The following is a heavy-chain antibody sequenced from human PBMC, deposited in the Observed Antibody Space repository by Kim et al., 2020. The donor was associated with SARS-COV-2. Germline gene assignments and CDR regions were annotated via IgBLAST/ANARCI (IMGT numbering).Heavy chain of an antibody. CDR1: GFTFSSYE. V-gene: IGHV3-48*03. J-gene: IGHJ6*02. CDR3: ARTHSGYGWDYYYCMDV. CDR2: ISSSGSTI. D-gene: IGHD5-12*01. Sequence: GGSLRLSCAASGFTFSSYEMNWVRQAPGKGLEWVSYISSSGSTIYYAASVKGRFTISRDNAKNSLYLQMNSLRAEDTAVYYCARTHSGYGWDYYYCMDVWGQGTTVTVSS.